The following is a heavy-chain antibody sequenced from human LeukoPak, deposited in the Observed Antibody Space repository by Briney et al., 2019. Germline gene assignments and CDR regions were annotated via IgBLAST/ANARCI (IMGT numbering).Heavy chain of an antibody. Sequence: GGSLRLSCAASGFTFSSYSMNWVRQAPGKGLEWVSAISGSGGSTYYADSVKGRFTISRDNSKNTLYLQMNSLRAEDTAVYYCATTYYSDSSGYYPAEYFQHWGQGTLVTVSS. J-gene: IGHJ1*01. V-gene: IGHV3-23*01. CDR1: GFTFSSYS. CDR2: ISGSGGST. CDR3: ATTYYSDSSGYYPAEYFQH. D-gene: IGHD3-22*01.